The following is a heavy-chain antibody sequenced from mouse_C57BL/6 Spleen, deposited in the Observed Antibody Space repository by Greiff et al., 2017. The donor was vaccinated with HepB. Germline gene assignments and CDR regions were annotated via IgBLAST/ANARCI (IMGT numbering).Heavy chain of an antibody. Sequence: VQLQQSGPELVKPGASVKISCKASGYAFSSSWMNWVKQRPGKGLEWIGRIYPGDGDTNYNGKFKGKATLTADKSSSTAYMQLSSLTSEESAVYFCAVVAHYYAMDYWGQGTSVTVSS. CDR3: AVVAHYYAMDY. CDR2: IYPGDGDT. CDR1: GYAFSSSW. J-gene: IGHJ4*01. V-gene: IGHV1-82*01. D-gene: IGHD1-1*01.